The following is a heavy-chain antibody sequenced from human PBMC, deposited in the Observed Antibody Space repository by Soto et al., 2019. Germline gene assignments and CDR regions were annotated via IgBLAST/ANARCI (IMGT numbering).Heavy chain of an antibody. Sequence: QVQLQESGPGLVKPSETLSLTCNVSDDSISSYYWSWIRQPPGKGLEWIGFIYASGNTNYNPSLKSRVTMSIDTSKNQFSLKLISVTAADTAVYFCARDQGIAASGGFDYWGQGTPVTVSS. CDR2: IYASGNT. CDR1: DDSISSYY. J-gene: IGHJ4*02. V-gene: IGHV4-59*01. D-gene: IGHD6-13*01. CDR3: ARDQGIAASGGFDY.